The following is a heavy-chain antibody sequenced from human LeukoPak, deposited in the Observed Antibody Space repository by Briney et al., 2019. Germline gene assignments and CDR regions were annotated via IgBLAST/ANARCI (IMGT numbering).Heavy chain of an antibody. D-gene: IGHD4-11*01. V-gene: IGHV4-59*08. J-gene: IGHJ3*02. CDR1: GGSISSYY. CDR2: IYYSGST. CDR3: ARMTTLKPAGAFDI. Sequence: SETLSLTCTVSGGSISSYYWSWIRQPPGKGLEWIGYIYYSGSTNYNPSLKSRVTISVDTSKNQFSLKLSSVTAADTAVYYCARMTTLKPAGAFDIWGQGTMVTVSS.